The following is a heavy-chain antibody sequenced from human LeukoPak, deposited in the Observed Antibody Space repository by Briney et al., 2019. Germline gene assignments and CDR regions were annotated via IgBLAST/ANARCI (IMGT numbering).Heavy chain of an antibody. CDR2: INPNSDAT. J-gene: IGHJ4*02. CDR3: ARGPEYGGTIDY. D-gene: IGHD4-23*01. CDR1: GYTFIGHY. Sequence: ASVKVSCKASGYTFIGHYIHWVRQAPGQGLGWMGWINPNSDATKYSQKFQGRVTMTRDTSISTTYMDLTRLTSDDTAVYYCARGPEYGGTIDYWGQGTLVTVSS. V-gene: IGHV1-2*02.